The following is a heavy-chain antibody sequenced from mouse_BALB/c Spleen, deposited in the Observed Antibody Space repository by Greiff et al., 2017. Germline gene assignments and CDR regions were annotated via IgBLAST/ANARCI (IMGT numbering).Heavy chain of an antibody. CDR3: TREGLRAWFAY. D-gene: IGHD2-4*01. J-gene: IGHJ3*01. CDR1: GYTFTSYW. V-gene: IGHV1-69*02. Sequence: VQLQQPGAELVRPGASVKLSCKASGYTFTSYWINWVKQRPGQGLEWIGNIYPSDSYTNYNQKFKDKATLTVDKSSSTAYMQLSSPTSEDSAVYYCTREGLRAWFAYWGQGTLVTVSA. CDR2: IYPSDSYT.